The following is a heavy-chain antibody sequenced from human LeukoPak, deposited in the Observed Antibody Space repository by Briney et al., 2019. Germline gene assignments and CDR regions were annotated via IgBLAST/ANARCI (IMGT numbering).Heavy chain of an antibody. Sequence: GGSLRLSCASSGFTFSSYAMSWVRQAPGKGLEWVSTIGGTGVRTYYADSVKGRFTISRDNSKNTLYLQIKSLRAEDTAVYFCAKDRLGGPYFFHYWGQGTLVTVSS. CDR3: AKDRLGGPYFFHY. CDR1: GFTFSSYA. CDR2: IGGTGVRT. V-gene: IGHV3-23*01. J-gene: IGHJ4*02. D-gene: IGHD3-16*01.